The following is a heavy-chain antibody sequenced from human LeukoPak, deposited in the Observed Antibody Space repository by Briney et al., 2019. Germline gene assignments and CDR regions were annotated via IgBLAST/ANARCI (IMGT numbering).Heavy chain of an antibody. CDR3: ARTGYCSSTSCSYYFDY. CDR1: GFTFSSYA. Sequence: GGSLRLSCAASGFTFSSYAMHWVRQAPGKGLGWVAVISYDGSNKYYADSVKGRFTISRDNSKNTLYLQMNSLRAEDTAVYYCARTGYCSSTSCSYYFDYWGQGTLVTVSS. V-gene: IGHV3-30-3*01. CDR2: ISYDGSNK. J-gene: IGHJ4*02. D-gene: IGHD2-2*01.